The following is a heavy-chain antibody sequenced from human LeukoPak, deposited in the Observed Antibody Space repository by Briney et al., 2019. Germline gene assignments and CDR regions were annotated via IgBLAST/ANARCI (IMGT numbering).Heavy chain of an antibody. CDR2: ISDSGGDT. CDR1: GFTFNNYA. CDR3: AKRIQYSSSSAYSDY. Sequence: GGSLRLSCAVSGFTFNNYAMSWVRQAPGKGLEWVSAISDSGGDTYYADSVKGRFTISRDNFKNTLYLQMNSLRAEDTATYYCAKRIQYSSSSAYSDYWGQGTLVTVSS. V-gene: IGHV3-23*01. J-gene: IGHJ4*02. D-gene: IGHD6-6*01.